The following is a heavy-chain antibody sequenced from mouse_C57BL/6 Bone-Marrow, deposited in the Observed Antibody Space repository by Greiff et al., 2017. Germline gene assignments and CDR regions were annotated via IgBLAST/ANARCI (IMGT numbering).Heavy chain of an antibody. CDR2: IDPSDSYT. J-gene: IGHJ2*01. Sequence: VQLQQPGAELVMPGASVKLSCKASGYTFTSYWMHWVKQRPGQGLEWIGEIDPSDSYTNYNQKFKGKSTLTVDQSSTTAYMQLSILSSEDSAVYYGARTRFLLAYWGQGTTLTVSS. CDR1: GYTFTSYW. CDR3: ARTRFLLAY. V-gene: IGHV1-69*01.